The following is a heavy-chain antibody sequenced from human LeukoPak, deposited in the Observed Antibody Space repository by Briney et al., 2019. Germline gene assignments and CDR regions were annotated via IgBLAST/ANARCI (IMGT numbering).Heavy chain of an antibody. Sequence: ASVKVSCKASGYTFTGYYVHWVRQAPGQGPEWMGWMNPKSGGTNYAQKFEARVTMNRDTSISTAYMELSRLRFDDTAVYYCARSPDILTGEKFVYWGQGTLVTVSS. J-gene: IGHJ4*02. CDR1: GYTFTGYY. CDR2: MNPKSGGT. CDR3: ARSPDILTGEKFVY. D-gene: IGHD3-9*01. V-gene: IGHV1-2*02.